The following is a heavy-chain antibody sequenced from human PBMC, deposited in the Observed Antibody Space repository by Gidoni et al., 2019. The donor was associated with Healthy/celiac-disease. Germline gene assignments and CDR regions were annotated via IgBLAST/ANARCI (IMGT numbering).Heavy chain of an antibody. V-gene: IGHV4-34*01. CDR1: GGSFSGYY. CDR3: ARSGYYGSGSYYN. Sequence: QVQLQQWGAGLLQPSETLSLTCAVYGGSFSGYYWSWIRQPPGKGLEWIGEINHSGSTNYNPALKSRVTISVDTSKNQFSLKLSSVTAADTAVYYCARSGYYGSGSYYNWGQGTLVTVSS. J-gene: IGHJ4*02. CDR2: INHSGST. D-gene: IGHD3-10*01.